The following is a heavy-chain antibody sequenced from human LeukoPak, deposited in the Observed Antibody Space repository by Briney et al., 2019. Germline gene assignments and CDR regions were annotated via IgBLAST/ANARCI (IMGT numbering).Heavy chain of an antibody. CDR3: AREKVVGAPFDY. J-gene: IGHJ4*02. V-gene: IGHV4-59*01. Sequence: PSETLSLTCTVSGGSISSYYWSWIRQPPGKGLEWIGYIYYSGSTNYSPSLKSRVTISVDTSKNQFSLKLSSVTAADTAVYYCAREKVVGAPFDYWGQGTLVTVSS. D-gene: IGHD1-26*01. CDR2: IYYSGST. CDR1: GGSISSYY.